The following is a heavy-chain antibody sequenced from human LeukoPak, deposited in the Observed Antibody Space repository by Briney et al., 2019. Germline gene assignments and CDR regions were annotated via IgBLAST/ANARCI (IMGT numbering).Heavy chain of an antibody. D-gene: IGHD1-1*01. J-gene: IGHJ4*02. Sequence: GGSLRLSCAASGFTFHGYTLHWVRQPPGKGLEWVSLISWNGFTTYYVGSVKGRFTISRDDSKNSLYLQMNSLRHEDTAVYYCAASDGEQQLALWGRGTLVTVSS. CDR3: AASDGEQQLAL. CDR2: ISWNGFTT. V-gene: IGHV3-43*01. CDR1: GFTFHGYT.